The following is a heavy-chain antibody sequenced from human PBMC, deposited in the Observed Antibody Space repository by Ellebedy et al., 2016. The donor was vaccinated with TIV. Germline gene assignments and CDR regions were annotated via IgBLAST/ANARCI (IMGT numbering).Heavy chain of an antibody. CDR3: ARVGVRGAQRTYYFDY. CDR2: IYHSGST. CDR1: GGSISSSNW. D-gene: IGHD3-10*01. V-gene: IGHV4-4*02. Sequence: SETLSLXCAVSGGSISSSNWWNWVRQPPGKGLEWIGEIYHSGSTNYNPSLKSRVTISVDTSKNQFSLKLSSVTAADTAVYYCARVGVRGAQRTYYFDYWGQGTLVTVSS. J-gene: IGHJ4*02.